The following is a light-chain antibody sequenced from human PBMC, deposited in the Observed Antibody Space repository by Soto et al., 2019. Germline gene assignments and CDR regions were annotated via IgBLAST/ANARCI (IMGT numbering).Light chain of an antibody. CDR3: QQYCSSPLIT. Sequence: EIVLTQSPGTLSLSPGERATLSCRASQSVSSSYLAWYQQKAGQAPRLLIYGASSRATGIPDRFSGSGSGTDFTLTISRRVPEDFVAYYCQQYCSSPLITFGQGTRLEIK. CDR2: GAS. J-gene: IGKJ5*01. CDR1: QSVSSSY. V-gene: IGKV3-20*01.